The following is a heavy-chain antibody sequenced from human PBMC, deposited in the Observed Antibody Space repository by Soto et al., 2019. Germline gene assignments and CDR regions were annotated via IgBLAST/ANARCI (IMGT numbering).Heavy chain of an antibody. CDR2: INWNGGST. D-gene: IGHD1-1*01. J-gene: IGHJ3*02. CDR3: ARGDWNDVGNAFDI. Sequence: GGSLRLSCAASGFTFDDYGMSWVRQAPGKGLEWVSGINWNGGSTGYADSVKGRFTISRDNAKNSLYLQMNSLRAEDTALYHCARGDWNDVGNAFDIWGQGTMVTVSS. CDR1: GFTFDDYG. V-gene: IGHV3-20*01.